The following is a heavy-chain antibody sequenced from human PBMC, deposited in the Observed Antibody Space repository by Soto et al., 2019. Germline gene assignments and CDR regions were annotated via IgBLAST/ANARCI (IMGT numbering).Heavy chain of an antibody. CDR3: ARAPSGYYFDN. V-gene: IGHV1-3*04. J-gene: IGHJ4*02. Sequence: QVQLVQSGAEVKKPGASVKLSCKASGYTFTSYAIHWVRHAPGQRLECMGWINTDNGNTKYSQKFQGRVTITRDTSASTAYKELSSLTSEDTAVYFCARAPSGYYFDNWGQGTLVTVSS. CDR1: GYTFTSYA. CDR2: INTDNGNT. D-gene: IGHD3-10*01.